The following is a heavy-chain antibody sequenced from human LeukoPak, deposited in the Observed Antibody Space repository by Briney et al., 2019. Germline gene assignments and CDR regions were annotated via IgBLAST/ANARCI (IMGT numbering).Heavy chain of an antibody. CDR1: GGTFSSYA. J-gene: IGHJ3*02. CDR2: IIPIFGTA. D-gene: IGHD5-18*01. Sequence: APVKVSFKASGGTFSSYAISWVRQAPGQGVEWMGGIIPIFGTANYAQKFQGRVTITADKSTSTAYMELSSLRSEDTAVYYCARAGGYSYGYSAFDIWGQGTMVTVSS. V-gene: IGHV1-69*06. CDR3: ARAGGYSYGYSAFDI.